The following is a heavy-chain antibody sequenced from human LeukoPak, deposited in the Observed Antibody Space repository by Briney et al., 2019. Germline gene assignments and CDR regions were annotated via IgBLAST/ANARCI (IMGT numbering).Heavy chain of an antibody. Sequence: GGSLRLSCAASGFTFSSYWMSWVRQAPGKGLEWVANIKQDGSERYYVDSVKGRFTIYRDNAKNSLYLQMNSLRAEDTAVYYCARDLNYYGSGSCLDYWGQGTLVTVSS. V-gene: IGHV3-7*01. D-gene: IGHD3-10*01. CDR3: ARDLNYYGSGSCLDY. CDR2: IKQDGSER. J-gene: IGHJ4*02. CDR1: GFTFSSYW.